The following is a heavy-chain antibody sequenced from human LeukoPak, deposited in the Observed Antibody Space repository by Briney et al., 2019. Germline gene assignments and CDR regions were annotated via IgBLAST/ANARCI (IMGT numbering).Heavy chain of an antibody. Sequence: GGSLRLSCTASGFTFSAYAMMWVRQAPGKGLEWVASIVATDEGTFYAGSVQGRFIICKDNSESTVSLQMNSLRAEDTAVYYCARLVHITFGGVIVPPSVSDYWGQGTLVTVSS. J-gene: IGHJ4*02. V-gene: IGHV3-23*01. CDR2: IVATDEGT. D-gene: IGHD3-16*02. CDR1: GFTFSAYA. CDR3: ARLVHITFGGVIVPPSVSDY.